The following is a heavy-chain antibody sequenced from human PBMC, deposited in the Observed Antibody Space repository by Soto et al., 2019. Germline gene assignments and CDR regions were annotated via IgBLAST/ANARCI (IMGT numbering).Heavy chain of an antibody. J-gene: IGHJ5*02. CDR2: IYYSGST. D-gene: IGHD6-13*01. V-gene: IGHV4-31*03. CDR1: GGSISSGGYY. Sequence: PSETLSLTCTVSGGSISSGGYYWSWIRQHPGKGLEWIGYIYYSGSTYYNPSLKSRVTISVDTSKNQFPLKLSSVTAADTAVYYCARDLGQQLAQGNWFDPWGQGTLVT. CDR3: ARDLGQQLAQGNWFDP.